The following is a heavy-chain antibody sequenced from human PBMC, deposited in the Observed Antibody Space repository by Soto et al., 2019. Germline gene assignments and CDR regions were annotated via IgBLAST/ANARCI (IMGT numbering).Heavy chain of an antibody. V-gene: IGHV4-31*03. CDR2: IFFSGNT. CDR3: ARSDNGRNWADY. Sequence: QVQLQESGPGLVKPSQTLSLTCTVSGGSITSGAYYWSWIRQHPGKGLEWIGYIFFSGNTYYNPSLKSRITISLGPSKNQFSLQLSPVTAADTAVYYWARSDNGRNWADYWGQGALVTVSS. CDR1: GGSITSGAYY. J-gene: IGHJ4*02. D-gene: IGHD7-27*01.